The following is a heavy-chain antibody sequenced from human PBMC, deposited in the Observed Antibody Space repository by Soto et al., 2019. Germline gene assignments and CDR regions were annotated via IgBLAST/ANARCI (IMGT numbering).Heavy chain of an antibody. CDR1: GYTFTSYG. D-gene: IGHD4-17*01. CDR2: ISAYNGNT. Sequence: QVQLVQSGAEVKKPGASVKVSCKASGYTFTSYGISWVRQAPGQGLEWMGWISAYNGNTNYAQKLQGRVTMTTDTSTSTADMELRILRSDDTAVYYCAREGDYEGGFGYYYYGMDVWGQGTTVTVSS. J-gene: IGHJ6*02. CDR3: AREGDYEGGFGYYYYGMDV. V-gene: IGHV1-18*04.